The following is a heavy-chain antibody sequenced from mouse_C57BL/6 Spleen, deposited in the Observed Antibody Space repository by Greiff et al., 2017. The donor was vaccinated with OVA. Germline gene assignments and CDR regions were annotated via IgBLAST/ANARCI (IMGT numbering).Heavy chain of an antibody. V-gene: IGHV1-52*01. CDR1: GYTFTSYW. CDR3: ARGSGWAYARDY. CDR2: IDPSDSET. D-gene: IGHD2-3*01. Sequence: VQLQQPGAELVRPGSSVKLSCKASGYTFTSYWMHWVKQRPIQGLEWIGNIDPSDSETHYNQKFKDKATLTVDTSSSTAYMQLSSRTSEDSAVYYCARGSGWAYARDYWGQGTSVTVSS. J-gene: IGHJ4*01.